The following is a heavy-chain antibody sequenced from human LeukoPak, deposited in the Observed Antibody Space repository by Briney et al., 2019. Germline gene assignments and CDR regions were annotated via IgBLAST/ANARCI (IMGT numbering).Heavy chain of an antibody. J-gene: IGHJ3*02. CDR2: INHSGST. V-gene: IGHV4-34*01. CDR3: ARARISGDDAFDI. D-gene: IGHD1-14*01. CDR1: GGSFSGYY. Sequence: PSETLSLTCAVYGGSFSGYYWSWIRQPPGKGLEWIGEINHSGSTNYNPSLKSRVTISVDTSKIQFSLKLSSVTAADTAVYYCARARISGDDAFDIWGQGTMVTVFS.